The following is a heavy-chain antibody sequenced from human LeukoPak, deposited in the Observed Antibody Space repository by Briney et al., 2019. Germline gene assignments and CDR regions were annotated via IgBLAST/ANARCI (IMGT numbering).Heavy chain of an antibody. J-gene: IGHJ6*03. CDR1: GFTFSSYG. D-gene: IGHD6-19*01. CDR3: AKDSSYSSGWYVFYYYYYMDV. Sequence: GGSLRLSCAASGFTFSSYGMHWVRQAPGKGLEWVAVISYDGSNKYYADSVKGRFTISRDNSKNTLYLQMNSLRAEDTAVYYCAKDSSYSSGWYVFYYYYYMDVWGKGTTVTVSS. CDR2: ISYDGSNK. V-gene: IGHV3-30*18.